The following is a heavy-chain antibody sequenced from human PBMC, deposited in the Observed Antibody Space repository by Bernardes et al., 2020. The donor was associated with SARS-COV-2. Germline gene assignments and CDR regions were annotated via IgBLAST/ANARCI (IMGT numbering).Heavy chain of an antibody. D-gene: IGHD2-2*01. V-gene: IGHV3-23*01. CDR1: GFTFSSYA. J-gene: IGHJ4*02. Sequence: GGSLRLSCAASGFTFSSYAMSWVRQAPGKGLEWVSAISGSGGSTYYADSVKGRFTISRDNSKNTLYLQMNSLRAEDTAVYYCAKDTNLAVPAAMIGVCDYWGQGTLVTVSS. CDR2: ISGSGGST. CDR3: AKDTNLAVPAAMIGVCDY.